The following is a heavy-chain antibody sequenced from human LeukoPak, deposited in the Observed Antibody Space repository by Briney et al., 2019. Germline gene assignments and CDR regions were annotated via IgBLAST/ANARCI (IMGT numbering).Heavy chain of an antibody. J-gene: IGHJ4*02. V-gene: IGHV4-61*01. CDR1: GGSISSSSYY. CDR3: ARDRGRYTSDPLD. Sequence: PSETLSLTCTVSGGSISSSSYYWGWIRQPPGKGLEWIGYIYYSGSTNFNPSLKSRVTISVDTSKKQFSLKLSSVTAADTAVYYCARDRGRYTSDPLDWGQGTLVTVSS. D-gene: IGHD6-25*01. CDR2: IYYSGST.